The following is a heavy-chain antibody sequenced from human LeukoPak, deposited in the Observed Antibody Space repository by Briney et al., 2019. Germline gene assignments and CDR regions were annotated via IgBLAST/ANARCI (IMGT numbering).Heavy chain of an antibody. J-gene: IGHJ4*02. D-gene: IGHD4-17*01. CDR2: IIPIFGTA. CDR1: GGTFSSYA. V-gene: IGHV1-69*13. Sequence: GASVKVSCKASGGTFSSYAISWVRQAPGQGLEWMGGIIPIFGTANYAQKFQGRVTITADESTSTAYMELSSLRSEDTAVYYCARIGVIGDYEEVDYWGQGTLVTVSS. CDR3: ARIGVIGDYEEVDY.